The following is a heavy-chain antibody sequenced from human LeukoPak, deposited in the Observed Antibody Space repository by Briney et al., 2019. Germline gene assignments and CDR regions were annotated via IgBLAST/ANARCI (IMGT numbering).Heavy chain of an antibody. CDR2: INPNSGGT. V-gene: IGHV1-2*04. CDR3: ARAVYSGSYYIDY. J-gene: IGHJ4*02. D-gene: IGHD1-26*01. Sequence: ASVKVSCKASGYTFTGYYMDWVRQAPGQGPEWMGWINPNSGGTNYAQKFQGWVTMTRDTSISTAYMELSRLRSDDTAVYYCARAVYSGSYYIDYWGQGTLVTVSS. CDR1: GYTFTGYY.